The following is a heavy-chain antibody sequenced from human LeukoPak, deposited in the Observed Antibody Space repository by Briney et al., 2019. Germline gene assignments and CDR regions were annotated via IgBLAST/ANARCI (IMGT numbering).Heavy chain of an antibody. CDR2: IYYSGST. V-gene: IGHV4-59*01. J-gene: IGHJ3*02. Sequence: NPSETLSLTCNVSGGSISSYYWNWIRQPPGKGLEWIGYIYYSGSTNYNPSLKSRVTISVDTSKNQFSLKLSSVTAADTAVYYCAGVRYGDYQGYDAFGIWGQGTMVTVSS. D-gene: IGHD4-17*01. CDR1: GGSISSYY. CDR3: AGVRYGDYQGYDAFGI.